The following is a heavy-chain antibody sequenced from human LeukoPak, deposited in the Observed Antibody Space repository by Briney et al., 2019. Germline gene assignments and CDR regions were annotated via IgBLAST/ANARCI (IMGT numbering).Heavy chain of an antibody. CDR3: AKGDYGDGHFDY. CDR2: IRYVGSNK. Sequence: GGSLRLSCAASGFTFSSYGMHWVRQAPGKGLEWVAFIRYVGSNKYYADSVKGRFTISRDNSKNTLYLQMNSLRAEDTAVYYCAKGDYGDGHFDYWGQGTLVTVSS. J-gene: IGHJ4*02. V-gene: IGHV3-30*02. D-gene: IGHD4-17*01. CDR1: GFTFSSYG.